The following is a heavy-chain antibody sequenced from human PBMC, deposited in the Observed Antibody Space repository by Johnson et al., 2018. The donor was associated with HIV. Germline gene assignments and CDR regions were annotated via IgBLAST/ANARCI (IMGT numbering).Heavy chain of an antibody. Sequence: VQLVESGGGVVRPGGSLRLSCAASGFTFDDYGMSWVRQAPGKGLEWVSGINWNGGSTGYADSVKGRFTISRDNAKNSLYLQMNSLRAEDTALYYCARVGEYCSSTSCSGAFGIWGQGTMVTVSS. CDR1: GFTFDDYG. CDR3: ARVGEYCSSTSCSGAFGI. D-gene: IGHD2-2*01. J-gene: IGHJ3*02. V-gene: IGHV3-20*04. CDR2: INWNGGST.